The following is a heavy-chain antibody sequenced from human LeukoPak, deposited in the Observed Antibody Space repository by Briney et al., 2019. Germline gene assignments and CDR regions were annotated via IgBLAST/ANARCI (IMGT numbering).Heavy chain of an antibody. D-gene: IGHD3-22*01. CDR3: ARDVYYYDSSGHDF. Sequence: PGGSLRLSCAASGFTFSNYWMNWVRQAPGKGLEWVANIKRDGSEKYYADSVRGRFTISRDNVKNSLYLQLSSLKAEDTGIYYCARDVYYYDSSGHDFWGQGTLVTVSS. V-gene: IGHV3-7*01. CDR1: GFTFSNYW. CDR2: IKRDGSEK. J-gene: IGHJ4*02.